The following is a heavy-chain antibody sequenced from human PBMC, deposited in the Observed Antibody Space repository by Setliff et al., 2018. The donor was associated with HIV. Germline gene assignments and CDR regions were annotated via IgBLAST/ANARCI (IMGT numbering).Heavy chain of an antibody. J-gene: IGHJ4*01. CDR1: GFTFSDYY. CDR3: AKDGISGGAYPPYYFDY. Sequence: GGSLRLSCIASGFTFSDYYMSWVRQAPGKGLEWVSTIYSDGSTYHADSVKGRFTLSRDNSKNTLYLQMNGLRVEDTAVYYCAKDGISGGAYPPYYFDYWGHGTLVTVSS. V-gene: IGHV3-53*01. CDR2: IYSDGST. D-gene: IGHD2-15*01.